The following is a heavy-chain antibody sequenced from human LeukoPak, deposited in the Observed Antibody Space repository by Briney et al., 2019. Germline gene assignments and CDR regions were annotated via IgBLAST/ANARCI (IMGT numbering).Heavy chain of an antibody. Sequence: GGSLRLSCAGSGFSFSDHFMDWVRQAPGKGLEWVGRARNKANRYSTEYAASVKGIFTISRDDAKNSLYLHMNILQTDDTGGHYXTXXXXGSFDXXGQGSLVTVSS. J-gene: IGHJ4*02. V-gene: IGHV3-72*01. D-gene: IGHD3-16*01. CDR3: TXXXXGSFDX. CDR1: GFSFSDHF. CDR2: ARNKANRYST.